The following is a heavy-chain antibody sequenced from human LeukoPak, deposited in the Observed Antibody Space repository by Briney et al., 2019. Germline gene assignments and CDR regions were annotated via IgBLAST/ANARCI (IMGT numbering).Heavy chain of an antibody. D-gene: IGHD3-22*01. V-gene: IGHV1-2*02. CDR2: INPNSGGT. CDR1: GYTFTGYY. CDR3: ARGRYYYDSSGISDFDY. Sequence: ASVKVSCKASGYTFTGYYMHWVRQAPGQRLEWMGWINPNSGGTNYAQKFQGRVTMTRDTSISTAYMELSRLRSDDTAVYYCARGRYYYDSSGISDFDYWGQGTLVTVSS. J-gene: IGHJ4*02.